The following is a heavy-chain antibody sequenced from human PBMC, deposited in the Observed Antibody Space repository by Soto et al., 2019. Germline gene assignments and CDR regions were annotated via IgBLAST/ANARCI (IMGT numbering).Heavy chain of an antibody. CDR2: IYYSGST. V-gene: IGHV4-59*01. CDR3: ARDLPLYYYGSGSSFIFDP. J-gene: IGHJ5*02. Sequence: PSETLSLTCTVSGGSICSYYWSWIRQPPGKGLEWIGYIYYSGSTNYNPSLKSRVTISVDTSKNQFSLKLSSVTAADTAVYYCARDLPLYYYGSGSSFIFDPWGQGTLVTVSS. CDR1: GGSICSYY. D-gene: IGHD3-10*01.